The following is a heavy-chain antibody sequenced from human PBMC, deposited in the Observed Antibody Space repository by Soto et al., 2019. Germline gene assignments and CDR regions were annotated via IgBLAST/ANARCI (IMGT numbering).Heavy chain of an antibody. V-gene: IGHV4-31*03. J-gene: IGHJ6*02. Sequence: QVQLQESGPGLVKPSQTLSLTCTVSGGSISSGGYYWSWIRQHPGKGLEWIGYIYYSGSTYYNPSLKSRVTISVDTSKNQFSLKLSSVTAADTAVYYCAREVSARFGEFPRYYYGMDVWGQGTTVTVSS. CDR3: AREVSARFGEFPRYYYGMDV. CDR1: GGSISSGGYY. CDR2: IYYSGST. D-gene: IGHD3-10*01.